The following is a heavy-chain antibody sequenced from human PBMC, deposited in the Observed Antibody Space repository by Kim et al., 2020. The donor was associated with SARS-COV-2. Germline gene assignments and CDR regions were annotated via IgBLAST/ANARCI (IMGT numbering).Heavy chain of an antibody. Sequence: GGSLRLSCAASGFTFGNYWMNWVRQAPGKGLEWVANIKHDGSEKYYVDSVKGRFSISRDNAKNSLYLQMSSLRAEDTALYYCARDANSHDVWGQGTMVTVSS. V-gene: IGHV3-7*03. CDR1: GFTFGNYW. CDR2: IKHDGSEK. CDR3: ARDANSHDV. J-gene: IGHJ3*01.